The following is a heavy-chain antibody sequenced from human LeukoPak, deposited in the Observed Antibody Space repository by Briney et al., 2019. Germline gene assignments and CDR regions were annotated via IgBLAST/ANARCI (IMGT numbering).Heavy chain of an antibody. CDR2: INPNSGGT. CDR1: GYTFTSYD. CDR3: ARVTVGATFFQPFQH. Sequence: ASVKVSCKASGYTFTSYDINWVRQATGQGLEWMGWINPNSGGTNYAQKFQGRVTMTRDTSISTAYMELSRLRSDDTAVYYCARVTVGATFFQPFQHWGQGTLVTVSS. J-gene: IGHJ1*01. D-gene: IGHD1-26*01. V-gene: IGHV1-2*02.